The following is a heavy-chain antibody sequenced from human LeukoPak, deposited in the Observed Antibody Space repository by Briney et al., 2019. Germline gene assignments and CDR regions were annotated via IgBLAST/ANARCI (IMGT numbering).Heavy chain of an antibody. Sequence: ASVKVSCKASGYTFTNYYMHWVRQAPGQGLEWMGIINPSGGGTTYAQKFQGRVTMTRDTSTSTVYMELSSLRSEDTAVYYCARTYSSGYSYYFDYWGQGTLVTVSS. CDR3: ARTYSSGYSYYFDY. D-gene: IGHD3-22*01. V-gene: IGHV1-46*01. J-gene: IGHJ4*02. CDR1: GYTFTNYY. CDR2: INPSGGGT.